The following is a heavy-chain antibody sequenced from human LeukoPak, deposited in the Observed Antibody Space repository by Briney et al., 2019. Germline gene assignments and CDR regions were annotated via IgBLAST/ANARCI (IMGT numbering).Heavy chain of an antibody. J-gene: IGHJ6*02. Sequence: GGSLRLSCAASGFRFTGYSMSWVRQAPGKGLEWVAGLGRSGEYTYYADSVKGRFTISRDNSKNSLYLQMNSLRTEDTALYYCAKDTYPLGMDVWGQGTTVTVSS. CDR3: AKDTYPLGMDV. CDR1: GFRFTGYS. V-gene: IGHV3-43*02. CDR2: LGRSGEYT.